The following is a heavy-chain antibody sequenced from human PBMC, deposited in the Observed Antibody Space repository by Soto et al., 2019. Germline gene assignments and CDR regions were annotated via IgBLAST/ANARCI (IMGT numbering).Heavy chain of an antibody. V-gene: IGHV4-34*01. CDR2: INHSGST. J-gene: IGHJ4*02. CDR1: GGSFSGYY. D-gene: IGHD6-19*01. Sequence: QVQLQQWGAGLLKPSETLSLTCAVYGGSFSGYYWSWIRQPPGKGLEWIGEINHSGSTNYNPSLKSRVTISVDTSKNQFSLKLSSVTAAETAVYYCAAGPRLAHRYWGQGTLVTVSS. CDR3: AAGPRLAHRY.